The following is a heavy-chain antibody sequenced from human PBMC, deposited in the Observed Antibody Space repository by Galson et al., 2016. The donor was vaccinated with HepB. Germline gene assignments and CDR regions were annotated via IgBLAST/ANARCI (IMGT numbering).Heavy chain of an antibody. CDR3: ARLGNYGSFLDF. D-gene: IGHD3-10*01. Sequence: SETLSLTCTVSAGSINSYYWSWIRQPPGKGLEWIGYIYYSGSTNYNPSLKSRVTISVDTSKNQFSLNLDSVTAAETAVYYCARLGNYGSFLDFWGRGTLVTVSS. V-gene: IGHV4-59*08. CDR2: IYYSGST. CDR1: AGSINSYY. J-gene: IGHJ4*02.